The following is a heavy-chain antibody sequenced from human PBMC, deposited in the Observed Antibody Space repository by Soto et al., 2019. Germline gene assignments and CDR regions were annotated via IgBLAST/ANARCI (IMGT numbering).Heavy chain of an antibody. J-gene: IGHJ4*02. CDR2: IYHSGST. D-gene: IGHD4-17*01. CDR1: GGSISSGGYS. CDR3: ARVRPYGDYDY. V-gene: IGHV4-30-2*01. Sequence: SETLSLTCAVSGGSISSGGYSWSWIRQPPGKGLEWIGYIYHSGSTYYNPSLKSRVTISVDRSKNQCSLKLSSVPAADTAVYYCARVRPYGDYDYWGQGTRGTV.